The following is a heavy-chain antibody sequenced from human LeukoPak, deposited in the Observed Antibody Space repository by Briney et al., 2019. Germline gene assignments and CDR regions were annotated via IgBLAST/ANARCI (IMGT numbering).Heavy chain of an antibody. CDR2: IYFGGST. CDR3: ARTDMYYPYDTFDI. J-gene: IGHJ3*02. V-gene: IGHV4-39*07. CDR1: GGSISSDY. D-gene: IGHD2-8*01. Sequence: SETLSLTCTISGGSISSDYWGWFRQPPGKGLEWIGNIYFGGSTYYNPSLKSRVTILIDTPKKHFSLKLSSVTAADTAVYYCARTDMYYPYDTFDIWGQGTMVTVSS.